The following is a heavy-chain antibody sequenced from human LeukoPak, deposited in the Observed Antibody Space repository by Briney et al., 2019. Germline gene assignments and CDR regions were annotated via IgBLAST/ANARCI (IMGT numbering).Heavy chain of an antibody. CDR3: ARQKIVAAGTARWYFDL. J-gene: IGHJ2*01. V-gene: IGHV4-59*08. CDR2: IYYSGST. D-gene: IGHD6-13*01. Sequence: SETLSLTCTVSGGSISSYYWSWIRQPPGKGLEWIGYIYYSGSTNYNPSLKSRVTISVGTSKNQFSLKLSSVTAADTAVYYCARQKIVAAGTARWYFDLWGRGTLVTVSS. CDR1: GGSISSYY.